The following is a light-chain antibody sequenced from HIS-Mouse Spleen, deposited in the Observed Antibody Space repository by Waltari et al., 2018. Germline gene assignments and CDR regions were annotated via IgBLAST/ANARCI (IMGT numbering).Light chain of an antibody. CDR1: QSISSW. J-gene: IGKJ1*01. Sequence: DIQMTQSPSTLSASVVDRVTITCRASQSISSWLAWYQQKPGKAPKLLIYKASSLESGVPSRFSGSGSGTAFTLTISSLQPDDFATYYCQKYNSYSRTFGQGTKVEIK. V-gene: IGKV1-5*03. CDR2: KAS. CDR3: QKYNSYSRT.